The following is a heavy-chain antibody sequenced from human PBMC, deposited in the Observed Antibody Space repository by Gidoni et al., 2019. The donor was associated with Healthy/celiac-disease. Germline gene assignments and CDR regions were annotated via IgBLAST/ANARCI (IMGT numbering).Heavy chain of an antibody. D-gene: IGHD3-9*01. CDR3: ARGSIGRYFDWDYYYGMDV. V-gene: IGHV4-61*02. CDR1: GGSISSGSYY. Sequence: QVQLQESGPGLVKPSQTLSLTCTVSGGSISSGSYYWSWIRQPAGKGLEWIGRIYTSGSTNYNPSLTSRVTISVDTSKNQFSLKLSSVTAADTAVYYCARGSIGRYFDWDYYYGMDVWGQGTTVTVSS. J-gene: IGHJ6*02. CDR2: IYTSGST.